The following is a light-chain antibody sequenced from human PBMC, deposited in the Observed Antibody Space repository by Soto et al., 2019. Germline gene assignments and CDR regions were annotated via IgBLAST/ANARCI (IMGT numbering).Light chain of an antibody. CDR3: RSFASRNPWV. V-gene: IGLV2-8*01. CDR1: SSDVGAYNY. CDR2: EVT. Sequence: QSALTQPPSASGSPGQSVTISCTGTSSDVGAYNYVSWYQQHAGKAPKLVIYEVTKRPSGVPDRFSGSKSANTASLTVSGLQAEDEADYYCRSFASRNPWVFGGGTKLTVL. J-gene: IGLJ3*02.